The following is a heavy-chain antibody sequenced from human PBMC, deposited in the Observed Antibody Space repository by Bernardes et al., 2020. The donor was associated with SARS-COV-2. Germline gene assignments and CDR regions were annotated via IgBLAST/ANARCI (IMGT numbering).Heavy chain of an antibody. J-gene: IGHJ3*02. D-gene: IGHD6-19*01. Sequence: ASMKVSCKASGYTFTSYGISWVRQAPGKGLEWVAMINFHNGNRNYAQKLQDRVTMTTDTSTNTVYMELRSLTSDDTALYYCAVGFAGWPPRGAFDMWGQGTMVTVSS. V-gene: IGHV1-18*01. CDR3: AVGFAGWPPRGAFDM. CDR1: GYTFTSYG. CDR2: INFHNGNR.